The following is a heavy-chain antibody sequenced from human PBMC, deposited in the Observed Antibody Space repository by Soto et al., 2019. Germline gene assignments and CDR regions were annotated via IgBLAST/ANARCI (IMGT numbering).Heavy chain of an antibody. Sequence: QVHLVQSGAEVKKPGASVKVSCKASGYTVTTYGITWVRQAPGQGLEWMGWLSAYNGNTNYAQKLQCRVTMTADTSTSTDYMELTSLTSDDTSVYYCARWSTYAAFDVWGQGTMVTVS. J-gene: IGHJ3*01. D-gene: IGHD4-17*01. CDR2: LSAYNGNT. V-gene: IGHV1-18*01. CDR1: GYTVTTYG. CDR3: ARWSTYAAFDV.